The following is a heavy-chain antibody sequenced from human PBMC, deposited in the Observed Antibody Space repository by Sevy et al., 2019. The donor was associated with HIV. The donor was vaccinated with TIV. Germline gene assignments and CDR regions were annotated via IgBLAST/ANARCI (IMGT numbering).Heavy chain of an antibody. CDR3: CTFKGVG. V-gene: IGHV3-7*01. CDR1: GFTFSNYW. D-gene: IGHD1-26*01. J-gene: IGHJ4*02. Sequence: GGSLRLSCAASGFTFSNYWMSWVRQAPGKGLEWVANIKQDGSRKYYVDSVKGRFTISREKAKISLFRQMNRLRADDTAVYCCCTFKGVGWGQGTLVTVSS. CDR2: IKQDGSRK.